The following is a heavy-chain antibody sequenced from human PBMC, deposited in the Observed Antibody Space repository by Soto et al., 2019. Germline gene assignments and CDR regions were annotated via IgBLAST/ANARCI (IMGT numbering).Heavy chain of an antibody. Sequence: SETLSLTCSVSGASISSYYWTWIRQPPGGGLEWIGYMHHTQGTNDNPSLRGRVHMSIDTSMNQFSLRLTSVTAADTAVYYCARVPFVGYFDWLDPWGHGTLVTVS. CDR3: ARVPFVGYFDWLDP. D-gene: IGHD3-9*01. CDR2: MHHTQGT. CDR1: GASISSYY. V-gene: IGHV4-59*01. J-gene: IGHJ5*02.